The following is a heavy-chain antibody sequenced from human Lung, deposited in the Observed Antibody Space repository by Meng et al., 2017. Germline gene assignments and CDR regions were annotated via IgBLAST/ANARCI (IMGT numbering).Heavy chain of an antibody. V-gene: IGHV4-34*12. J-gene: IGHJ4*02. Sequence: LQRGGAWSLAACRTLSLTCAGYGGSFSGYYWSWIRQPPGKGLEWIGEIIDSGSTNYNPSLKSRVTISVDTSKNQFSLRVTSVTAADRAVYYCVRRTYSSGWYFDYWGQGTLVTVSS. CDR3: VRRTYSSGWYFDY. D-gene: IGHD6-19*01. CDR2: IIDSGST. CDR1: GGSFSGYY.